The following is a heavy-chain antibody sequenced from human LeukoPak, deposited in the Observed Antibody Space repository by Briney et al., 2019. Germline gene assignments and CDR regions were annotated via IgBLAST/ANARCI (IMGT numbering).Heavy chain of an antibody. D-gene: IGHD6-19*01. Sequence: GGSLRLSCAASGFTFSIYAMHWVRQAPGKGLEWVAVISYDGSNKYYADSVKGRFTISRDNSKNTLYLQMNSLRAEDTAVYYCARGTPSSSGWLYYGMDVWGQGTTVTVSS. CDR2: ISYDGSNK. V-gene: IGHV3-30-3*01. J-gene: IGHJ6*02. CDR1: GFTFSIYA. CDR3: ARGTPSSSGWLYYGMDV.